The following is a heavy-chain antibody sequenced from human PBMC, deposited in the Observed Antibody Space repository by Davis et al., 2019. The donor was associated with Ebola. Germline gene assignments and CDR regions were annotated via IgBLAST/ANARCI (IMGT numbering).Heavy chain of an antibody. Sequence: PGGSLRFSCAAPGFTFSNAWMNWVRQAPGKGLEWVGRIKSKTDGGTTDYAAPVKGRFTISRDDSKNTLYLQMNSLKTEDTAVYYYTTDCSDYGSTSCYVHYGMDVWGQGTTVTVSS. V-gene: IGHV3-15*07. CDR3: TTDCSDYGSTSCYVHYGMDV. D-gene: IGHD2-2*01. CDR2: IKSKTDGGTT. CDR1: GFTFSNAW. J-gene: IGHJ6*02.